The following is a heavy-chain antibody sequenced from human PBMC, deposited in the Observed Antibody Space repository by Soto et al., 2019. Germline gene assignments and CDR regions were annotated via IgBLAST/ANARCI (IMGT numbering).Heavy chain of an antibody. CDR1: GYVFTSYY. Sequence: AASVKVSCKASGYVFTSYYLHWARQAPGQGLEWMGWINPNSGDTYYAQNFEARVTLTRDTSTNTASMELRRLRSADTAVYYCLGGVATTGHYYGMDVWGQGTTVTVSS. D-gene: IGHD5-12*01. CDR3: LGGVATTGHYYGMDV. V-gene: IGHV1-2*02. J-gene: IGHJ6*02. CDR2: INPNSGDT.